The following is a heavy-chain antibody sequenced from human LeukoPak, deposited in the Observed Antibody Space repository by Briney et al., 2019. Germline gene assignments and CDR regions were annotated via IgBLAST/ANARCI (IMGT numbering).Heavy chain of an antibody. CDR1: GFTFSSYG. D-gene: IGHD3-22*01. CDR2: IRYDGSNK. J-gene: IGHJ4*02. Sequence: GGSLRLSCVASGFTFSSYGMHWVRQAPGKGLEWVAFIRYDGSNKYYAESVKGRLTISRDNSKNTLYLQMNSLRAEDTAVYYCAKDPREGYYDSSGTFDYWGQGTLVTVSS. CDR3: AKDPREGYYDSSGTFDY. V-gene: IGHV3-30*02.